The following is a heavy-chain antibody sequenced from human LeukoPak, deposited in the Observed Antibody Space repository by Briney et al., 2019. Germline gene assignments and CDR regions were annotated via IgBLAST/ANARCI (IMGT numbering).Heavy chain of an antibody. Sequence: SETLSLTCTVSGGSVSSDYWTWIRQPAGKGLEWIGRVHSNGGTNSNPSLKSRVTMSVDTSKNQSSLKLTSVTAADAAVYYCARQIASHYYFDYWGQGTLVTVSS. CDR3: ARQIASHYYFDY. V-gene: IGHV4-4*07. CDR1: GGSVSSDY. CDR2: VHSNGGT. J-gene: IGHJ4*02.